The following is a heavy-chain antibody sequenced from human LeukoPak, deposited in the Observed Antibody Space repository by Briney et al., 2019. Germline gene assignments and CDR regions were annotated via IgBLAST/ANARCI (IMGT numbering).Heavy chain of an antibody. CDR1: GFTLRRYP. V-gene: IGHV3-21*01. J-gene: IGHJ4*02. D-gene: IGHD3-3*01. CDR2: ISGTSSVI. CDR3: PRGARYDFRPFDS. Sequence: SLRLSRAASGFTLRRYPMNCTREVPRTGLERASSISGTSSVIYYADSVTGRFTISTNNAKNSLYLQMHTLTLEDTAVYYCPRGARYDFRPFDSSGQGILATVSS.